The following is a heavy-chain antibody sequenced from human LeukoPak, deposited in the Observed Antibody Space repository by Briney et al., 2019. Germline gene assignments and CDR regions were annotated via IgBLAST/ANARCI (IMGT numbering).Heavy chain of an antibody. V-gene: IGHV3-74*03. CDR1: GFTFSSNW. J-gene: IGHJ4*02. D-gene: IGHD1-26*01. Sequence: GGSLRLYCAASGFTFSSNWMHWVRQAPGKGLVWVSRINSDGSITKYADSVKGRFTISRDNAKNTLYLQMNSLRAEDTAVYYCAKKASGIYFDYWGQGTLVTVSS. CDR2: INSDGSIT. CDR3: AKKASGIYFDY.